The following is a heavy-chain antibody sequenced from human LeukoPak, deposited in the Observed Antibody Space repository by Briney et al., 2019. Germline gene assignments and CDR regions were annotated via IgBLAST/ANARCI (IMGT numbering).Heavy chain of an antibody. CDR3: AREYPPGGQWLAPYYFDY. D-gene: IGHD6-19*01. J-gene: IGHJ4*02. V-gene: IGHV3-33*01. CDR1: GFTFSSYG. CDR2: IWYDGSNK. Sequence: GGSLRLSCAASGFTFSSYGMHWVRQAPGKGLEWVAVIWYDGSNKYYADSVKGRFTISRDNSKNTLYLQMNSLRAEDTAVYYCAREYPPGGQWLAPYYFDYWGQGTLVTVSS.